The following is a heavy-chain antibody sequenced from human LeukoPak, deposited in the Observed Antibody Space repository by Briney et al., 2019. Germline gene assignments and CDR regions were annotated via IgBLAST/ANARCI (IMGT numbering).Heavy chain of an antibody. J-gene: IGHJ4*02. Sequence: GASVKVSCKASGDTFTASYMHWVRQAPGQGLEWMGWINPNSGGTNYAQKFQGRVTMTRDTSISTAYMELSRLRSDDTAVYYCASSSSGWSMGYFDYWGQGTLVTVSS. CDR2: INPNSGGT. V-gene: IGHV1-2*02. CDR3: ASSSSGWSMGYFDY. CDR1: GDTFTASY. D-gene: IGHD6-19*01.